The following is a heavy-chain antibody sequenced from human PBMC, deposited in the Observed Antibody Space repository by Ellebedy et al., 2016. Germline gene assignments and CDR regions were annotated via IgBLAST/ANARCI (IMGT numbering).Heavy chain of an antibody. CDR3: AKVSAHSGPRRGIYWFFDV. D-gene: IGHD3-16*01. CDR1: PDMFAGFA. V-gene: IGHV3-23*01. CDR2: ISSSGGSD. J-gene: IGHJ2*01. Sequence: GESLKISCTASPDMFAGFAMAWVRQAPGKSLQWVSSISSSGGSDYYIDSLKGRFSISRDNSKNTLFLQIDTLTVDDMGIYYCAKVSAHSGPRRGIYWFFDVWGRGTLVTVSS.